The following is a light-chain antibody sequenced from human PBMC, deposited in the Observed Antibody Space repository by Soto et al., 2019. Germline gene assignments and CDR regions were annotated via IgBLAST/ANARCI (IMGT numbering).Light chain of an antibody. Sequence: DIQMTQSPSTLSASVGDRVTITCRTSQNINGWLAWYQQKPGEAPKSLIYQASSLETGGPSRFSGSGSGTQFTLTISSLQPEDFATYYCQQYDAYPWTFGQGTKVEIK. CDR1: QNINGW. CDR2: QAS. V-gene: IGKV1-5*03. CDR3: QQYDAYPWT. J-gene: IGKJ1*01.